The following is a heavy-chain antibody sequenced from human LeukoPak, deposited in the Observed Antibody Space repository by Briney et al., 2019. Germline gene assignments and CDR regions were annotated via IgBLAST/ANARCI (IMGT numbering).Heavy chain of an antibody. CDR1: GGTFSDYA. V-gene: IGHV1-69*06. Sequence: SVKVSCKASGGTFSDYALNWVRQAPGQGLEWMGVFIPILGTANSTQKFQDRVTITADISTNTAYMELSSLRSEDTAVYFCAGIPVFGVVLHQEPVWGKGTTVTVSS. D-gene: IGHD3-3*01. CDR2: FIPILGTA. CDR3: AGIPVFGVVLHQEPV. J-gene: IGHJ6*04.